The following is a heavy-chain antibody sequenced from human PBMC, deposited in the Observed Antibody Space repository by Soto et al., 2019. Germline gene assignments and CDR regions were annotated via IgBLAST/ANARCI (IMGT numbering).Heavy chain of an antibody. D-gene: IGHD5-18*01. CDR1: GYTFTSYY. V-gene: IGHV1-46*01. J-gene: IGHJ4*02. CDR3: AREAYTAMVPSNTLYDY. CDR2: INPSGGST. Sequence: GASVKVSCKASGYTFTSYYMHWVRQAPGQGLEWMGIINPSGGSTSYAQKFQGRVTMTRDTSTSTVYMELSSLRSEDTAVYFCAREAYTAMVPSNTLYDYWGQGTLVTVSS.